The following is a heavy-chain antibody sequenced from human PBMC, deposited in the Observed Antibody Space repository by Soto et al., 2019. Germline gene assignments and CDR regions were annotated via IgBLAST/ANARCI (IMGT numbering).Heavy chain of an antibody. CDR3: ARVGGINWFDP. CDR1: GGSITRGGYY. CDR2: IYHSGST. D-gene: IGHD3-16*01. Sequence: TLSLTCTVSGGSITRGGYYWSWIRQHPGKGLEWIGYIYHSGSTYYNPSLKSRVTISVDRSKNQFSLKLSSVTAADTAVYYCARVGGINWFDPWGQGTLVTVSS. V-gene: IGHV4-30-2*01. J-gene: IGHJ5*02.